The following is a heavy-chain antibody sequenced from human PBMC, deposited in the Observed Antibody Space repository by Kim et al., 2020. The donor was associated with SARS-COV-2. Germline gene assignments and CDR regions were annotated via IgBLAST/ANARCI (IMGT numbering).Heavy chain of an antibody. V-gene: IGHV3-9*01. Sequence: GGSLRLSCAASGFTFDDYAMHWVRQAPGKGLEWVSGISWISGSIGYADSVKGRFTISRDNAKNSLYLQMNSLRAEDTALYYCAKDGKPRWFGDVDVWGQG. CDR2: ISWISGSI. J-gene: IGHJ6*02. CDR1: GFTFDDYA. CDR3: AKDGKPRWFGDVDV. D-gene: IGHD3-10*01.